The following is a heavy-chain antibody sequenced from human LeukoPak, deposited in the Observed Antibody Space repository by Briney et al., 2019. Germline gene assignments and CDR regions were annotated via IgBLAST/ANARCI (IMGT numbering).Heavy chain of an antibody. J-gene: IGHJ3*01. V-gene: IGHV3-23*01. CDR1: GITLSNYG. D-gene: IGHD3-22*01. CDR3: ATRPRDSSGYYLGAFDA. Sequence: GGSLRLSCAVSGITLSNYGMSWVPQAPGKGLEWVAGISGSGGSTNYADSVKGRFTISRDNRKNTLFLHMSSLRAEDTAVYFCATRPRDSSGYYLGAFDAWGQGTTVTVSS. CDR2: ISGSGGST.